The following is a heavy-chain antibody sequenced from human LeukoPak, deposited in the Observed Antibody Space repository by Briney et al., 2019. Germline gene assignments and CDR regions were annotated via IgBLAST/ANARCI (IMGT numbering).Heavy chain of an antibody. J-gene: IGHJ5*02. CDR2: ISDTGKT. Sequence: SETLSLTCTFSGASVSSYYWDWLRQTPGKGLEWIGYISDTGKTDSNPSLKSRVSISLRPANKQYSLRLRAVTAADSAVYYCATGYYEPFATWGPGILVTVSS. CDR1: GASVSSYY. CDR3: ATGYYEPFAT. V-gene: IGHV4-59*02. D-gene: IGHD3-3*01.